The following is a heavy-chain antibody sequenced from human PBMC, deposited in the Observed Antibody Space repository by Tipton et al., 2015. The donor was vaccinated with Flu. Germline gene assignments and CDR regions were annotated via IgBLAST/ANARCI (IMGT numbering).Heavy chain of an antibody. CDR2: IYTNGRT. CDR1: GGSISSGSYF. Sequence: TLSLTCIVSGGSISSGSYFWSWIRQPAGKGLQWIGRIYTNGRTNYNPSLESRVSISADTSKNEFSLSLSSVTAADTAMYYCARYRGSNARGEGNDAFDIWRQGTMVSVSS. V-gene: IGHV4-61*02. J-gene: IGHJ3*02. D-gene: IGHD1-26*01. CDR3: ARYRGSNARGEGNDAFDI.